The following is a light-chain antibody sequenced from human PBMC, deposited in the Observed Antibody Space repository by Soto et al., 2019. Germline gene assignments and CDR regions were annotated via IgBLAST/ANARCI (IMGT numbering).Light chain of an antibody. Sequence: QSAPTQPASVSGSPGQSITIPCSGTASDVRTHKPVSWYQQHPGKAPKLIIYEGTKRPSGVSDRFSASKSGNTASLTISGLHTEDEAHYYCCSSAGTWVFGGGTQLTVL. CDR3: CSSAGTWV. CDR1: ASDVRTHKP. V-gene: IGLV2-23*01. CDR2: EGT. J-gene: IGLJ3*02.